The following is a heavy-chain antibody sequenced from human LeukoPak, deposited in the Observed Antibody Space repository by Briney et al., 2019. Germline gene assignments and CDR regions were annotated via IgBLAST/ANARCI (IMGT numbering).Heavy chain of an antibody. J-gene: IGHJ4*02. CDR2: IYPGDSDT. Sequence: GESLKISGKGSGYSFTTYWVGWVRQMPGKGLEWMGIIYPGDSDTRYSPSFQGQVTISVDKSISTAYLQWNSLKASDTAMYYCARQVASGTYSFDYWGQGTLVTVSS. D-gene: IGHD3-10*01. V-gene: IGHV5-51*01. CDR1: GYSFTTYW. CDR3: ARQVASGTYSFDY.